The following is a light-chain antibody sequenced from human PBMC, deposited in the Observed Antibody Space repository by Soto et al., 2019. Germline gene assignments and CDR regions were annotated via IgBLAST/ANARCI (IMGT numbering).Light chain of an antibody. J-gene: IGLJ3*02. V-gene: IGLV2-11*01. CDR3: CSYAGSYPWV. CDR1: SSDVGGYNY. CDR2: DVS. Sequence: QSVLTQPRSVSGSPGQSVTISCTGTSSDVGGYNYVSWYQQHPGKAPKLMIYDVSKRPSGVPDRFSGSKSGNTASLTISGLQGEDGADYYCCSYAGSYPWVFGGGTKPTLL.